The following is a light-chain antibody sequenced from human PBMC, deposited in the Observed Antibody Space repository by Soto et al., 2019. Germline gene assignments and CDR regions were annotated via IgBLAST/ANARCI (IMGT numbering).Light chain of an antibody. J-gene: IGKJ2*01. CDR1: QSIDNW. V-gene: IGKV1-5*01. Sequence: DIQMTQSPSPLSASIGDRVTITCRASQSIDNWLAWYQQKPGKAPQLLIYDASRVKTGVPSRCTASGSGTEFTLTINTLQADDSATYFCQHYNGYPYTFGPGTKVEIK. CDR3: QHYNGYPYT. CDR2: DAS.